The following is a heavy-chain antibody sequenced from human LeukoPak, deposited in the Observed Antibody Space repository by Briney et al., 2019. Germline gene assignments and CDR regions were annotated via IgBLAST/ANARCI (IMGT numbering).Heavy chain of an antibody. V-gene: IGHV3-74*01. D-gene: IGHD1-26*01. CDR2: FTSDGSST. J-gene: IGHJ5*02. CDR3: ARAQVGVPTDR. CDR1: GFSLSDYA. Sequence: PGGSLRLSCAASGFSLSDYAMYWVRQAPGKGLVWVSRFTSDGSSTTYADSVMGRFTVSRDIAKNTVYLQMDSLRAEDTAVYYCARAQVGVPTDRWGQGTLVTVSS.